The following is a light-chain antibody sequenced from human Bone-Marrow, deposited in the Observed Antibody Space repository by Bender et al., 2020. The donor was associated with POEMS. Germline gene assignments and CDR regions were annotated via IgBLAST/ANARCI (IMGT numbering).Light chain of an antibody. Sequence: QSVLTQPPSASGTPGQRVTISCSGGSSNIGAHAVNWYQHLPGTAPKLLIYSSHRRPSEVPDRFSGSRSGTSASLAISGLQSEDEADYYCAVWDDSLNGWMFGGGTKLTVL. V-gene: IGLV1-44*01. CDR3: AVWDDSLNGWM. CDR1: SSNIGAHA. J-gene: IGLJ3*02. CDR2: SSH.